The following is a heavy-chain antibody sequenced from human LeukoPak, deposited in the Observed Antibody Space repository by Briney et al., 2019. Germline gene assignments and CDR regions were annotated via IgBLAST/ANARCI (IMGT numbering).Heavy chain of an antibody. Sequence: PSETLSLTCAVYGGSFSGYYWSWIRQPPGKGLEWIGEINHSGSTNYNPSLKSRVTISVDTSKNQFSLKLSSVTAADTAVYYCARGIAAAEGYYMDVWGKGTTVTISS. CDR1: GGSFSGYY. V-gene: IGHV4-34*01. CDR3: ARGIAAAEGYYMDV. D-gene: IGHD6-13*01. J-gene: IGHJ6*03. CDR2: INHSGST.